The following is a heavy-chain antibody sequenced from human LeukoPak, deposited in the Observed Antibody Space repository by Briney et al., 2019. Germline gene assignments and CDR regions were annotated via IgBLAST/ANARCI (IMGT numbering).Heavy chain of an antibody. D-gene: IGHD2-15*01. Sequence: ASVKVSCKASGYTFTSYGISWVRQAPGQGLEWMGWISAYNGNTNYAQKLQGRVTMTTDTSTSTAYMELRSLRSDDTAVYYCARSYCSGGSCYPILDFDYWGQGTLATVSS. V-gene: IGHV1-18*04. CDR2: ISAYNGNT. CDR3: ARSYCSGGSCYPILDFDY. J-gene: IGHJ4*02. CDR1: GYTFTSYG.